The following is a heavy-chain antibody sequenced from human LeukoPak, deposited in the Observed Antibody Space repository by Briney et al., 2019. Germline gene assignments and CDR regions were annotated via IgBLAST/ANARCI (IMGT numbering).Heavy chain of an antibody. D-gene: IGHD3-22*01. Sequence: SETLSLTCTVSGVSISSYYWSWIRQPPGKGLEWIGYIYYSGSTNYNPSLKSRVTISVDTSKNQFSLKLSSVTAADTAVYYCATTYYYDSSGSHDWFDPWGQGTLVTVSS. CDR1: GVSISSYY. V-gene: IGHV4-59*12. J-gene: IGHJ5*02. CDR2: IYYSGST. CDR3: ATTYYYDSSGSHDWFDP.